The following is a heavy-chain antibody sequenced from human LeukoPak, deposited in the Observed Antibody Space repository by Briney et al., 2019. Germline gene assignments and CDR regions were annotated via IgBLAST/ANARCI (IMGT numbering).Heavy chain of an antibody. CDR2: FDPEDGET. V-gene: IGHV1-24*01. CDR1: GYTLTELS. J-gene: IGHJ4*02. D-gene: IGHD3-3*01. Sequence: GASVKVSCKVSGYTLTELSMHWVRQAPGKGLEWMGGFDPEDGETIYAQKFQGRVTMTEDTSTDTAYMELSSLRSEDTAVYYCATSRLNLEWLFHFFDYWGQGTLVTVSS. CDR3: ATSRLNLEWLFHFFDY.